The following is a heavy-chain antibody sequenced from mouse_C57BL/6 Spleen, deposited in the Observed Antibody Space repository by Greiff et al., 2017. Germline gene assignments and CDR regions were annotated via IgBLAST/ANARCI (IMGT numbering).Heavy chain of an antibody. CDR2: ISDGGSYT. CDR3: ARLDSSGYWFAY. V-gene: IGHV5-4*03. CDR1: GFTFSSYA. Sequence: DVMLVESGGGLVKPGGSLKLSCAASGFTFSSYAMSWVRQTPEKRLEWVATISDGGSYTYYPDNVKGRFTISRDNAKNNLYLQMSHLKSEDTAMYYCARLDSSGYWFAYWGQGTLVTVSA. D-gene: IGHD3-2*02. J-gene: IGHJ3*01.